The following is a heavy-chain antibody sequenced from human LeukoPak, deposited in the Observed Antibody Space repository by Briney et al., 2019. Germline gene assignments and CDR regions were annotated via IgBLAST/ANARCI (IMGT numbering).Heavy chain of an antibody. V-gene: IGHV1-69*13. CDR1: GGTFSSYA. CDR3: ASGIVGANWLFDY. CDR2: IIPIFGTA. D-gene: IGHD1-26*01. J-gene: IGHJ4*02. Sequence: SVKVSCKASGGTFSSYAISWVRQAPGQGLEWMGGIIPIFGTANYAQKFQGRVTITADESTSTAYMELSSLRSEDTAVYYCASGIVGANWLFDYWGQGTLVTVSS.